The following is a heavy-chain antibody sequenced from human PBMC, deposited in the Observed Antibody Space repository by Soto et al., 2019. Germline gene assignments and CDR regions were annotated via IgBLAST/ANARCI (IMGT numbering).Heavy chain of an antibody. CDR3: AKGLLRFLEWSALDY. CDR2: ISGSGGST. V-gene: IGHV3-23*01. CDR1: GFTFSSYA. Sequence: VGSLRLSCAASGFTFSSYAMSWVRQAPGKGLEWVSAISGSGGSTYYADSVKGRFTISRDNSKNTLYLQMNSLRAEDTAVYYCAKGLLRFLEWSALDYWGQGTLVTVSS. D-gene: IGHD3-3*01. J-gene: IGHJ4*02.